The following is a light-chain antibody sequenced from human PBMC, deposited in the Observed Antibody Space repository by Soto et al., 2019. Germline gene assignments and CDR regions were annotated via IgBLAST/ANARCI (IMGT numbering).Light chain of an antibody. CDR1: RDIVTS. CDR3: QQSYSSRT. J-gene: IGKJ1*01. CDR2: AAS. Sequence: DIQMTQSPSSLSASVGDRVIITCRASRDIVTSLNWYQQHPGKGPKILIYAASTVKRRVPSRFSGSGSGTDVNLTISSLQPEDYATYYCQQSYSSRTFGQGTTVEIK. V-gene: IGKV1-39*01.